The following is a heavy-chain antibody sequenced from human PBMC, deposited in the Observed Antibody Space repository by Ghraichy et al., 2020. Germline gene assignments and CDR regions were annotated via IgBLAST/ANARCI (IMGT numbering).Heavy chain of an antibody. Sequence: GGSLRLSCAASGFTFSSYGMHWVRQAPGKGLEWVAVIWYDGSNKYYADSVKGRFTISRDNSKNTLYLQMNSLRAEDTAVYYCARGDYGDYNWYFDLWGRGTLVTVSS. CDR3: ARGDYGDYNWYFDL. J-gene: IGHJ2*01. V-gene: IGHV3-33*08. CDR1: GFTFSSYG. D-gene: IGHD4-17*01. CDR2: IWYDGSNK.